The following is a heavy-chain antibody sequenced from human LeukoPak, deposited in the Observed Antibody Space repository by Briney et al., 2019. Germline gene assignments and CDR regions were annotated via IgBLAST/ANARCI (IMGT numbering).Heavy chain of an antibody. V-gene: IGHV1-8*03. CDR2: MNPNSGNT. Sequence: ASVKVSCKASGHIFTSYDINWVRQATGQGLEWMGWMNPNSGNTGYAQKFQGRVTITRNTSISTAYMELSSLRSEDTAVYYCARGYHYYDFWSGYPTTGYFQHWGQGTLVTVSS. CDR1: GHIFTSYD. CDR3: ARGYHYYDFWSGYPTTGYFQH. D-gene: IGHD3-3*01. J-gene: IGHJ1*01.